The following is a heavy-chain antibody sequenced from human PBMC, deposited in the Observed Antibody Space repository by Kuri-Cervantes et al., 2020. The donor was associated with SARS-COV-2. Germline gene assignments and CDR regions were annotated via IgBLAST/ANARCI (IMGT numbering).Heavy chain of an antibody. CDR3: ARCVATIRGWFDP. J-gene: IGHJ5*02. CDR1: GFTFSSYW. V-gene: IGHV3-7*01. D-gene: IGHD5-12*01. Sequence: GESLKISCAASGFTFSSYWMSWVRQAPGKGLEWVANIKQDGSEKYYVDSVKGRFTISRDNAKNSLYLQMNSLRAEDTAVYYCARCVATIRGWFDPWSQGTLVTVSS. CDR2: IKQDGSEK.